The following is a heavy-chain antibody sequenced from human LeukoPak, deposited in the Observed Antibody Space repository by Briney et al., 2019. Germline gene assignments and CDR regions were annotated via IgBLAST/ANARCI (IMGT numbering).Heavy chain of an antibody. D-gene: IGHD2-2*01. CDR2: IYYSGST. CDR1: GGPISSSSYY. V-gene: IGHV4-39*01. Sequence: SETLSLTCTVSGGPISSSSYYWGWIRQPPGKGLEWIGSIYYSGSTYYNPSLKSRVTISVDTSKNQFSLKLSSVTAADTAVYYCARNEGWVPAANYWGQGTLVTVSS. J-gene: IGHJ4*02. CDR3: ARNEGWVPAANY.